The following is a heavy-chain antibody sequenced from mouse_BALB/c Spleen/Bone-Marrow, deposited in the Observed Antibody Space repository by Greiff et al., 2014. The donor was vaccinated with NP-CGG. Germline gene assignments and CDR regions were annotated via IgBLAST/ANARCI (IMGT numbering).Heavy chain of an antibody. J-gene: IGHJ3*01. D-gene: IGHD3-2*01. V-gene: IGHV1-9*01. CDR3: ARDSSDYLAWFAY. CDR2: ILPGSDST. Sequence: QVQLQQSGAELMKPGASVKISCKATGYTSSSYWIEWVKQRPGHGLEWIGEILPGSDSTNYNENFKGKATFTADTSSNTAYMQLNSLTSEDSAVYFCARDSSDYLAWFAYWGQGTLVTVSA. CDR1: GYTSSSYW.